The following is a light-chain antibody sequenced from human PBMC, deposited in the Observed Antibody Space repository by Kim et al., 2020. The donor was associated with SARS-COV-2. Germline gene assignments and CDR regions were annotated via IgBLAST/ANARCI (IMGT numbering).Light chain of an antibody. Sequence: QAGLTQPPSVSKGLRQTATLTCTGNSNNVGNQGAAWLQQHQGHPPKLLSYRNNNRPSGISERLSASRSGNTASLTITGLQPEDEADYYCSAWDNSLSAWLFGGGTQLTVL. CDR1: SNNVGNQG. CDR3: SAWDNSLSAWL. V-gene: IGLV10-54*01. J-gene: IGLJ3*02. CDR2: RNN.